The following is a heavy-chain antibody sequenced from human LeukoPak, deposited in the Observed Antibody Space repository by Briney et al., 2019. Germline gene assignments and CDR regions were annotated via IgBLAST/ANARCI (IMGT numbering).Heavy chain of an antibody. CDR3: AREGGFYRPLDY. Sequence: SETLSLTCGVSGGSVASTNWWTWVRQPPGKGLEWIGEVHLDGRTNYNPSLKSRLTMSVDLSENHVSLKLTSVTAADTAVYYCAREGGFYRPLDYSGQGTLVTVSS. J-gene: IGHJ4*02. CDR1: GGSVASTNW. D-gene: IGHD3-3*01. V-gene: IGHV4-4*02. CDR2: VHLDGRT.